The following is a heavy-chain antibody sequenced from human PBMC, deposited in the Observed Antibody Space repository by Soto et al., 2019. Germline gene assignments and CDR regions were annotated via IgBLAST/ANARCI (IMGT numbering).Heavy chain of an antibody. CDR2: LFDSVST. Sequence: QVQLQESGPGLVKPSETLSLTCTVSGGSISGGVHSWSWIRQPPGKGLEWIGHLFDSVSTYYNPSLKSRLTISVDTSKNQFSLRLSSVTAADTAVYYCAREIMPLTNDWYFDLWGRGTLVTVSS. D-gene: IGHD2-8*01. V-gene: IGHV4-30-4*01. CDR3: AREIMPLTNDWYFDL. CDR1: GGSISGGVHS. J-gene: IGHJ2*01.